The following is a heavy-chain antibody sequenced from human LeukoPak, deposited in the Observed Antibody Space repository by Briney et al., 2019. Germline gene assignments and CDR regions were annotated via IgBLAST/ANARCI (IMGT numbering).Heavy chain of an antibody. D-gene: IGHD3-3*01. CDR1: GGSFSGYY. CDR3: ARAKEERVFLSGFDI. J-gene: IGHJ3*02. V-gene: IGHV4-34*01. Sequence: SETLSLTCAVYGGSFSGYYWTWIRQFPGKGLEWIGEINHSGSTNYNPSLKSRVTISVDTSKNQFSLKLSSVTAADTAVYYCARAKEERVFLSGFDIWGQGTMVTVSS. CDR2: INHSGST.